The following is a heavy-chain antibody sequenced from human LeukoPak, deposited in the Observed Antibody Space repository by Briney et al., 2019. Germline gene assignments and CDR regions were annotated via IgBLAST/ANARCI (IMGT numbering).Heavy chain of an antibody. CDR1: GFTFSSYG. Sequence: LTGGSLRLSCAASGFTFSSYGMHWVRQAPGKGLEWVAVISYDGSNKYYADSVKGRFTISRDNSKNTLYLQMNSLRAEDTAVYYCAKAGGYYGDYGNYFDYWGQGTLVTVS. CDR3: AKAGGYYGDYGNYFDY. D-gene: IGHD4-17*01. J-gene: IGHJ4*02. CDR2: ISYDGSNK. V-gene: IGHV3-30*18.